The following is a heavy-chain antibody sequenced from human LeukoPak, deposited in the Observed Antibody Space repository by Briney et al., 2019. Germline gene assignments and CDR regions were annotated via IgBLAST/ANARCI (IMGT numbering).Heavy chain of an antibody. Sequence: SETLSLTCTVSGGSISSSSYYWGWIRQPPGKGLEWIGSIYYSGSTYYNPSLKSRITISVDTSKNQFSLKLSSVTAADTAVYYCARDSSGYYYFNYWGQGTLVTVSS. V-gene: IGHV4-39*02. CDR2: IYYSGST. CDR1: GGSISSSSYY. D-gene: IGHD3-22*01. CDR3: ARDSSGYYYFNY. J-gene: IGHJ4*02.